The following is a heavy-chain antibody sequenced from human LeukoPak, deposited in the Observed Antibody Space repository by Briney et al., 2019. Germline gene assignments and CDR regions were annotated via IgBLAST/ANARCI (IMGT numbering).Heavy chain of an antibody. CDR2: INRGATHI. J-gene: IGHJ4*02. D-gene: IGHD3-22*01. V-gene: IGHV3-21*01. Sequence: PGGSLRLSCAASQFTFSSYSMNWVRQAPGKGLEWVSSINRGATHIYYADSLRGRFIISRDDAKNSLYLQMNSLRAEDTAVYYCARLRRNSDSSGYYYYYDYWGQGTLVTVSS. CDR1: QFTFSSYS. CDR3: ARLRRNSDSSGYYYYYDY.